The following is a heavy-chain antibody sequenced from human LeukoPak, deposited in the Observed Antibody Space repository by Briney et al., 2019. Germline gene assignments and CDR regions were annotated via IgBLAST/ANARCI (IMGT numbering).Heavy chain of an antibody. CDR2: IDNDGSST. Sequence: GGSLRLSCAGSGFTFSSYWMHWVRQAPGKGLVWVSRIDNDGSSTTYADSVKGRFTISRDNAKNTLYLQMNSLRAEDTAVYYCARGFIGPDYWGQGTQVTVSS. V-gene: IGHV3-74*01. CDR3: ARGFIGPDY. J-gene: IGHJ4*02. D-gene: IGHD2-15*01. CDR1: GFTFSSYW.